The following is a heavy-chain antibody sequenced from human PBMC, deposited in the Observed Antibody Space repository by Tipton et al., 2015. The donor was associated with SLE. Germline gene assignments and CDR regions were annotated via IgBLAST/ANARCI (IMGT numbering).Heavy chain of an antibody. V-gene: IGHV4-59*01. CDR1: GGSISSYY. Sequence: TLSLTCTVSGGSISSYYWSWIRQPPGKGLEWIGYIYYSGSTNYNPSLKSRVTISVDTSKNQVSLRLTSVTAADTAVYTCARHYNLFSAFDSWGQGTLVTVSS. D-gene: IGHD3-3*01. CDR3: ARHYNLFSAFDS. CDR2: IYYSGST. J-gene: IGHJ4*02.